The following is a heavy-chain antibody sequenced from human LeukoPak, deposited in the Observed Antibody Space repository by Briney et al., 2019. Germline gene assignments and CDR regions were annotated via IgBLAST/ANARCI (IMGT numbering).Heavy chain of an antibody. CDR1: GASISSSNHF. CDR3: AYTAGYDLFEF. CDR2: IFDNGTI. J-gene: IGHJ4*02. Sequence: SETLSLACTVSGASISSSNHFWGWIRQPPGKALEWIGTIFDNGTIYYSQSLKGRVTISVDTSMNQFFMNLKSLTAADTAVYYCAYTAGYDLFEFWGQGTLVTVSS. D-gene: IGHD3-16*01. V-gene: IGHV4-39*01.